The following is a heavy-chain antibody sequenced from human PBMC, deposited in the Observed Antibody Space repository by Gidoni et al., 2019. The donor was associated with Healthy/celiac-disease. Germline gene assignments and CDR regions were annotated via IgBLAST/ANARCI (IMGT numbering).Heavy chain of an antibody. J-gene: IGHJ5*02. CDR1: GYTFTSYG. Sequence: QVQLVQSGAEVKKPGASVQVSCMASGYTFTSYGISWVRQAPGKGLEWMGWISAYNGNTNNAQKNQGRVTMNKDTNTSTAYMELRSLRSDETAVYYGARNLDWFDPWGQGTLVTVSS. CDR3: ARNLDWFDP. CDR2: ISAYNGNT. V-gene: IGHV1-18*01.